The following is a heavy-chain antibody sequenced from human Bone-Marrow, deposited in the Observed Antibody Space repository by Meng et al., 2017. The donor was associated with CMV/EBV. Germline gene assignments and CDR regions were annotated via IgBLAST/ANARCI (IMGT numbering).Heavy chain of an antibody. V-gene: IGHV4-34*01. Sequence: SETLSLTCAVYGGSFSGYYWSWIRQPPGKGLEWIGEINHSGSTNYNPSLKSRVTISVDTSKNQFSLKLSSATAADTAVYYCAREVWYDSSGWEHYYYYGMDVWGQGTTVTVSS. CDR3: AREVWYDSSGWEHYYYYGMDV. J-gene: IGHJ6*02. CDR2: INHSGST. D-gene: IGHD3-22*01. CDR1: GGSFSGYY.